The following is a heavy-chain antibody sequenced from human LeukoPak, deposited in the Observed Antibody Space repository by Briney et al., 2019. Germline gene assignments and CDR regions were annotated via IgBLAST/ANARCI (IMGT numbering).Heavy chain of an antibody. CDR2: IYYSGST. Sequence: SDTLSLTCTVSVGSNSRGDYYWSWIRQPRAKGLQWIGYIYYSGSTYYNPSLKSRVTISVDTSKNQFSLKLSSVTAADTAVYYCAREVSRWPYYFDYWGQGTLVTVSS. J-gene: IGHJ4*02. CDR1: VGSNSRGDYY. CDR3: AREVSRWPYYFDY. D-gene: IGHD4-23*01. V-gene: IGHV4-30-4*02.